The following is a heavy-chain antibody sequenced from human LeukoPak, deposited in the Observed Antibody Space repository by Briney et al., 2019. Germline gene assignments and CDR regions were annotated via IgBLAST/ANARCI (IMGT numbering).Heavy chain of an antibody. J-gene: IGHJ5*02. V-gene: IGHV3-21*01. CDR2: ISISRSYI. D-gene: IGHD1-26*01. CDR3: VRDAVRGEWELNWFDP. CDR1: GFNISDYS. Sequence: GGSLRFSCAASGFNISDYSMNWVRQAPGQGLEWVSHISISRSYIYYGDSVKGRFTISRDNAKNSLYLQISSLRAEDTAVYYCVRDAVRGEWELNWFDPWGQGTLVPVSS.